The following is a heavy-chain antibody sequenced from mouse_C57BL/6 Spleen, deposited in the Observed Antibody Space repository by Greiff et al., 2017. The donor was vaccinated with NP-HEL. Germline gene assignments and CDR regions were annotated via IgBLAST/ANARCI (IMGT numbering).Heavy chain of an antibody. CDR3: AIHVSDITTVVARAMDY. D-gene: IGHD1-1*01. CDR2: IDPSDSYT. CDR1: GYTFTSYW. J-gene: IGHJ4*01. V-gene: IGHV1-69*01. Sequence: QVQLQQPGAELVMPGASVKLSCKASGYTFTSYWMHWVKQRPGQGLEWIGEIDPSDSYTNYNQKFKGKSTLTVDKSSSTAYMQLSSLTSEDSAVYYCAIHVSDITTVVARAMDYWGQGTSVTVSS.